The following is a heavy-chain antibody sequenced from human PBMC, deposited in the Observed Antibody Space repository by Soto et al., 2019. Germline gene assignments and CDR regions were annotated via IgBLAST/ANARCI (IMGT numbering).Heavy chain of an antibody. CDR3: AKDQASGQGSFDS. Sequence: VGSLRLSCAASGFTFNIYGMHWVRQAPDKGLEWVALISYDGSNQYYADSVKGRFTISRDNSKNTLFLQMNSLRADDTAVYYCAKDQASGQGSFDSRGQGTLVTVSS. V-gene: IGHV3-30*18. CDR2: ISYDGSNQ. CDR1: GFTFNIYG. J-gene: IGHJ4*02.